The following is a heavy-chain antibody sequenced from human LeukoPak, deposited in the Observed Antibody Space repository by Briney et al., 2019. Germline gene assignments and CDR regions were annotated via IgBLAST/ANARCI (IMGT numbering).Heavy chain of an antibody. J-gene: IGHJ6*03. D-gene: IGHD3-22*01. V-gene: IGHV4-4*07. CDR3: ARLGRITMIVVVTNYYYYYMDV. CDR1: GASISTSY. Sequence: PSETLSLTCTVSGASISTSYLSWIRQPAGRGLEWIGRIYNSGITNYNPSLKSRVTMSVDTSKSQFSLKLSSVTAADTAVYYCARLGRITMIVVVTNYYYYYMDVWGKGTTVTVSS. CDR2: IYNSGIT.